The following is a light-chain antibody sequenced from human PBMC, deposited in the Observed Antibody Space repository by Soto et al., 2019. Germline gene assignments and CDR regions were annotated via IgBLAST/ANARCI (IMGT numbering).Light chain of an antibody. J-gene: IGLJ2*01. CDR1: SSDVGIYNY. V-gene: IGLV2-14*01. CDR2: EVS. CDR3: SSYTTTSALV. Sequence: QSVLTQPASVSGSPGQPITISCTGTSSDVGIYNYVSWYQQHPGKAPKLMIYEVSNRPSGVSNRFSGSKSGNTASLTISGLQADDEADYYCSSYTTTSALVFGGGTKLTVL.